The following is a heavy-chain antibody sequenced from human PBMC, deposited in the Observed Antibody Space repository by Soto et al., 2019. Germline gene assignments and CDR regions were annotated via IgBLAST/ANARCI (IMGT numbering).Heavy chain of an antibody. CDR2: ISYDGSNK. Sequence: GGSLRLSCAASGFTFSSYAMHWVRQAPGKGLEWVAVISYDGSNKYYADSVKGRFTISRDNSKNTLYLQMNSLRAEDTAVYYCARGSFQTYYDILTGYYTRYYYGMDVWGQGTTVTVSS. D-gene: IGHD3-9*01. CDR3: ARGSFQTYYDILTGYYTRYYYGMDV. V-gene: IGHV3-30-3*01. CDR1: GFTFSSYA. J-gene: IGHJ6*02.